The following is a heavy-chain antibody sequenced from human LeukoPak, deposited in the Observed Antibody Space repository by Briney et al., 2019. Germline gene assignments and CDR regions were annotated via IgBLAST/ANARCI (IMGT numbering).Heavy chain of an antibody. D-gene: IGHD1-26*01. CDR3: ARYSGSYFDPFGTYGMDV. Sequence: GGSLRLSCAASGFTFSSYSRNWVRQAPGKGLEWVSSISSSSSYIYYADSVKGRFTISRDNAKNSLYLQMNSMRAEDTAVYYCARYSGSYFDPFGTYGMDVWGQGTTVTVSS. J-gene: IGHJ6*02. CDR1: GFTFSSYS. V-gene: IGHV3-21*01. CDR2: ISSSSSYI.